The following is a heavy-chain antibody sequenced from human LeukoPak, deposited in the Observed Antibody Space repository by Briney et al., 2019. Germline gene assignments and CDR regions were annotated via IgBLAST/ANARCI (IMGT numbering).Heavy chain of an antibody. CDR2: IKQDGSEK. V-gene: IGHV3-7*01. Sequence: GGSLRLSCAASGFTFSSYWMSWVRQAPGKGLEWVANIKQDGSEKYYVDSVKGRFTISRDNAKNSLYLQMNSLRAEDTAVYYCARDLNYYGSGSHSIWGQGTLVTVSS. CDR3: ARDLNYYGSGSHSI. J-gene: IGHJ4*02. D-gene: IGHD3-10*01. CDR1: GFTFSSYW.